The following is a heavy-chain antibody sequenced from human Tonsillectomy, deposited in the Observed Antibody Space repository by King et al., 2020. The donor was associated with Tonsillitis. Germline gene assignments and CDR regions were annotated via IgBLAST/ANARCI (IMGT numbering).Heavy chain of an antibody. CDR3: AKPSIAVAGRGWFDP. D-gene: IGHD6-19*01. V-gene: IGHV4-39*01. Sequence: QLQLQESGPGLVRPSETLSLTCTVSGGSSSNSYYWGWIRQPPGKGLEWIGNIYNSGSTDYNPSLKSRATISVDTSKMQFSLKLTSVTAADTAVYYCAKPSIAVAGRGWFDPWGKGTLVTVSS. CDR2: IYNSGST. J-gene: IGHJ5*02. CDR1: GGSSSNSYY.